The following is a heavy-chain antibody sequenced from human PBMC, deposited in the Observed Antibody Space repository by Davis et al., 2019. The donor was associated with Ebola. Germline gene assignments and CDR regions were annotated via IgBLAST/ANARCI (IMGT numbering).Heavy chain of an antibody. CDR3: SVTYGSDY. J-gene: IGHJ4*02. Sequence: GESLKISCAASGFTFSGSAMHWVRQASGKGLEWVGRIRSKANSYATAYAASVKGRFTISRDDSKNTAYLQMNSLKTEDTAVYYCSVTYGSDYWGQGTLVTVSS. CDR1: GFTFSGSA. CDR2: IRSKANSYAT. V-gene: IGHV3-73*01. D-gene: IGHD2-21*02.